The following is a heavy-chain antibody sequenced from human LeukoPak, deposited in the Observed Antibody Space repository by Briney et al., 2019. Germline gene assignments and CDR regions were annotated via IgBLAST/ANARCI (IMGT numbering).Heavy chain of an antibody. Sequence: ASVKVSCKASGYTFTCYYMHWVRQAPGQGLEWMGWINPNSGGTNYPQKFRGRVTMTRDTSISTAYMELSRLRSDDTAVYYCASNVVVPAAPFDYWGQGTLVTVSS. J-gene: IGHJ4*02. D-gene: IGHD2-2*01. CDR2: INPNSGGT. CDR3: ASNVVVPAAPFDY. V-gene: IGHV1-2*02. CDR1: GYTFTCYY.